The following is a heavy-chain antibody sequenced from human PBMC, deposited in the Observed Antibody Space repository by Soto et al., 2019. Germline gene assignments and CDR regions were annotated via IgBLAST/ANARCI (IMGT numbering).Heavy chain of an antibody. Sequence: EGSLRLSCAASGFTVSSNYMSWVRQAPGKGLEWVSVIYSGGSTYYADSVKGRFTISRHNSKNTLYLQMNSLRAEDTAVYYCARDLYYGDYYYGMDVWGQGTTVTVSS. CDR2: IYSGGST. D-gene: IGHD4-17*01. CDR1: GFTVSSNY. J-gene: IGHJ6*02. V-gene: IGHV3-53*04. CDR3: ARDLYYGDYYYGMDV.